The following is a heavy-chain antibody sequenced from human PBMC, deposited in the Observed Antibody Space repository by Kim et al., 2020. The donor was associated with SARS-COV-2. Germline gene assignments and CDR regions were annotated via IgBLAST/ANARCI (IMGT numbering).Heavy chain of an antibody. Sequence: GGSLRLSCAASGFTFDDYAMHWVRQAPGKGLEWVSGISWNSGSIGYADSVKGRFTISRDNAKNSLYLQMNSLRAEDTALYYCAKGPGGYSGYEARLLAFDIWGQGTMVTVSS. J-gene: IGHJ3*02. CDR1: GFTFDDYA. D-gene: IGHD5-12*01. CDR3: AKGPGGYSGYEARLLAFDI. V-gene: IGHV3-9*01. CDR2: ISWNSGSI.